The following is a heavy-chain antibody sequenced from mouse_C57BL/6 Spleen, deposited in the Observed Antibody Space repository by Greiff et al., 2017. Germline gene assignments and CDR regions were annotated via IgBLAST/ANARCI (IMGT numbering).Heavy chain of an antibody. D-gene: IGHD1-1*01. CDR3: ARLYYGKAMDY. J-gene: IGHJ4*01. CDR2: INPSTGGT. Sequence: VQLQQSGPELVKPGASVKISCKASGYSFTGYYMNWVKQSPEKSLEWIGEINPSTGGTTYNQKFKAKATLTVDKSSSTAYMQLKSLTSEDSAVYYCARLYYGKAMDYWGQGTSVTVSS. V-gene: IGHV1-42*01. CDR1: GYSFTGYY.